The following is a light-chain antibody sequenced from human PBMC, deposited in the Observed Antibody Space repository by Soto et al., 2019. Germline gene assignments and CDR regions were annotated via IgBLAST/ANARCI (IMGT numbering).Light chain of an antibody. V-gene: IGKV3-20*01. Sequence: EIVLTQSPGTLSLSPGERATLSCRASQSVGSSYLAWYQQKPGQAPRLLIYGVSSRATGIPDRLSGSGSGTDFTLSITRLEPEDSALYYCQQYGVSPITFGQGTRLEIK. CDR3: QQYGVSPIT. CDR2: GVS. CDR1: QSVGSSY. J-gene: IGKJ5*01.